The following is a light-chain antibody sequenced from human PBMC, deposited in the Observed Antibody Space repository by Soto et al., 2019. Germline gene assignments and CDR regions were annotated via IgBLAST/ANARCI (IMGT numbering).Light chain of an antibody. Sequence: EIVLTQSPGTLSLSAGERATLSCRASQTISSNYLAWYQQKPGQAPRLLIFGASYRATGIPDRFSGSGSGTDLAPAISRLEPEDFAVYYCQQYRSSPPEFTFGPGTKVDIK. J-gene: IGKJ3*01. CDR1: QTISSNY. V-gene: IGKV3-20*01. CDR3: QQYRSSPPEFT. CDR2: GAS.